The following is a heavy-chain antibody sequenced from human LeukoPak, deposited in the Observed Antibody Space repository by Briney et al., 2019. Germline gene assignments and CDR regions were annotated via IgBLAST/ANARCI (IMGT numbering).Heavy chain of an antibody. V-gene: IGHV1-46*01. CDR1: GYTFTSYY. CDR2: INPSGGST. J-gene: IGHJ4*02. D-gene: IGHD3-22*01. Sequence: GASVKVSCKASGYTFTSYYMHWVRQAPGQGLEWIGIINPSGGSTSYAQKFQGRVTMTRDTSTSTVYMELSSLRSEDTAVYYCASHNYYDSSGYYSGGPFDYWGQGTLVTVSS. CDR3: ASHNYYDSSGYYSGGPFDY.